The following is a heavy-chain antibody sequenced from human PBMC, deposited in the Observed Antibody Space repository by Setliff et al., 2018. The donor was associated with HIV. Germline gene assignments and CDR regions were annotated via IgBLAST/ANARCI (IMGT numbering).Heavy chain of an antibody. J-gene: IGHJ6*03. Sequence: PGGSLRLSCAASGFTFSGDSVNWVRQAPGKGLEWISYISFSTGSIYYADSVKGRFTISSDTAKNALYLQMNSLRAEDTAVYYCARGGSGRGSGWYNYYYYMDVWGKGTTVTVSS. D-gene: IGHD6-19*01. V-gene: IGHV3-48*01. CDR2: ISFSTGSI. CDR3: ARGGSGRGSGWYNYYYYMDV. CDR1: GFTFSGDS.